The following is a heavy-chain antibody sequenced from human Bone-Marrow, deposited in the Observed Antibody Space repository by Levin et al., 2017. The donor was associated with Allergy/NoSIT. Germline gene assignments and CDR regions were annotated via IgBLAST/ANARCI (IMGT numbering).Heavy chain of an antibody. D-gene: IGHD6-13*01. V-gene: IGHV1-2*06. J-gene: IGHJ3*02. CDR3: ARGPEIAAAGDDAFDI. Sequence: VASVNVSCKASGYTFTGYYMHWVRQAPGQGLEWMGRINPNSGGTNYAQKFQGRVTMTRDTSISTAYMELSRLRSDDTAVYYCARGPEIAAAGDDAFDIWGQGTMVTVSS. CDR1: GYTFTGYY. CDR2: INPNSGGT.